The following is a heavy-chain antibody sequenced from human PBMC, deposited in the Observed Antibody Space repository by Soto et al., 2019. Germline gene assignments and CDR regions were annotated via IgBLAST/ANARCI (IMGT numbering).Heavy chain of an antibody. V-gene: IGHV3-30*18. CDR1: GFTFRSFG. Sequence: GGSLRLSCAASGFTFRSFGMHWIRQAPGKGLEWVALISYDGTNKYYADSVRGRFTISRDNYKNTLYLEMNTLRVEDTAVYYCAKVLPATGIEGGGDAFDIWGQGTMVTVSS. CDR2: ISYDGTNK. J-gene: IGHJ3*02. CDR3: AKVLPATGIEGGGDAFDI. D-gene: IGHD1-26*01.